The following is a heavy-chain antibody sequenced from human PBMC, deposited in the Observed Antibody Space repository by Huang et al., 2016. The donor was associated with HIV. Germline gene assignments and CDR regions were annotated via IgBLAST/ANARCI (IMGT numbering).Heavy chain of an antibody. Sequence: QVQLVQSGAEVKKPGSSVKVSCKASGGTFNSQPVSWVRPAPGQGLEWTGRFIPISGPANSAQKFQGSVTLPADDSTSTAHMELSSLTSEDTAMYYCARDGGRGYSYGYLDSWGQGTLVTVSS. CDR3: ARDGGRGYSYGYLDS. CDR2: FIPISGPA. V-gene: IGHV1-69*13. CDR1: GGTFNSQP. D-gene: IGHD5-18*01. J-gene: IGHJ1*01.